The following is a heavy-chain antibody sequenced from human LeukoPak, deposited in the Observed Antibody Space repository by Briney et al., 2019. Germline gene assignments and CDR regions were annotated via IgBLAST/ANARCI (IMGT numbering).Heavy chain of an antibody. D-gene: IGHD3-10*01. J-gene: IGHJ4*02. Sequence: ASVKVSCKASGYTFTTYYMHWVRQAPGQGLEWMGIINPSGGSTSYAQKFQGRVTMTRDTSTSTVYMELSSLRSEDTAVYYCARDRSQNYYGSGSYFDYWGQGTLVTVSS. CDR3: ARDRSQNYYGSGSYFDY. CDR2: INPSGGST. V-gene: IGHV1-46*01. CDR1: GYTFTTYY.